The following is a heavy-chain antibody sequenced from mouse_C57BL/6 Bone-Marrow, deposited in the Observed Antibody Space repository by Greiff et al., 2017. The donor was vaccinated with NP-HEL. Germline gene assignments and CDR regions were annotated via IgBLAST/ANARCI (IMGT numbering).Heavy chain of an antibody. CDR1: GFTFTDYY. CDR2: IRNKANGYTT. CDR3: ARYGIVTTRWYFDV. D-gene: IGHD2-5*01. V-gene: IGHV7-3*01. Sequence: EVKLMESGGGLVQPGGSLSLSCAASGFTFTDYYMSWVRQPPGKALEWLGFIRNKANGYTTEYSASVKGRFTISRDNSQSILYLQMNALRAEDSATYYCARYGIVTTRWYFDVWGTGTTVTVSS. J-gene: IGHJ1*03.